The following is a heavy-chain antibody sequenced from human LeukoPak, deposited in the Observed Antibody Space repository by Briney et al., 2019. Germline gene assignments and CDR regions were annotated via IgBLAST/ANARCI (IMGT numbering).Heavy chain of an antibody. CDR3: ARSLGGSYYPDAFDI. D-gene: IGHD1-26*01. V-gene: IGHV3-7*02. J-gene: IGHJ3*02. Sequence: PGGSLRLSCAASGFTFSSYWMNWVRQAPGKGLEWVANINQDGSEKYYVDSAKGRFTISRDNAKNSLYLQMNSLRAEDTAVYYCARSLGGSYYPDAFDIWGQGTMVTVSS. CDR1: GFTFSSYW. CDR2: INQDGSEK.